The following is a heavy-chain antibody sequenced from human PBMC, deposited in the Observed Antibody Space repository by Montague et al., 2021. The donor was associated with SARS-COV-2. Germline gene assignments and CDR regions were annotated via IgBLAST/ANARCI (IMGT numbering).Heavy chain of an antibody. Sequence: SETLSLTCSVAGGSLRAYFWSWIRQPPGKRLEWIGGVYYNGTTDYNPSLKSRVNMSLDTSTTQLSLNMASVTSVDTGVYYCARARSAFDMWGRGTMVTVSS. J-gene: IGHJ3*02. CDR1: GGSLRAYF. CDR2: VYYNGTT. V-gene: IGHV4-59*13. CDR3: ARARSAFDM.